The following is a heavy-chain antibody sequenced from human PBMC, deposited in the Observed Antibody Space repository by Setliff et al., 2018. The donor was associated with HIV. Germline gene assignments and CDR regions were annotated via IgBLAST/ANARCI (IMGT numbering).Heavy chain of an antibody. J-gene: IGHJ4*02. CDR2: VYYDAST. Sequence: SETLSLTCTVSGVSISNYYWSWIRQPPGKGLEWIGTVYYDASTIYTPSLNSRVIISVDTSKSQFSLKLSSVTAADTAVYYCARLGTDGSSWYMYYFDYWGQGTLVTVSS. D-gene: IGHD6-13*01. V-gene: IGHV4-59*08. CDR3: ARLGTDGSSWYMYYFDY. CDR1: GVSISNYY.